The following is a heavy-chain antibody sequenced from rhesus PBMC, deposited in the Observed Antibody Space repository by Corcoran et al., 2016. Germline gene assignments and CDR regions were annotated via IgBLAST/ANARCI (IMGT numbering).Heavy chain of an antibody. CDR1: GGSSRSTYYN. V-gene: IGHV4-122*02. CDR3: ARDEYCTGSGCYYFDY. Sequence: QVQLQESGPGLVKPSATLSLLCAVPGGSSRSTYYNWSWIRQAPGKGREWIGYISYSGSTSYNPSLKSRVTISRDTSKNQFSLKLSSVTAADTAVYYCARDEYCTGSGCYYFDYWGQGVLVTVSS. CDR2: ISYSGST. D-gene: IGHD2-21*01. J-gene: IGHJ4*01.